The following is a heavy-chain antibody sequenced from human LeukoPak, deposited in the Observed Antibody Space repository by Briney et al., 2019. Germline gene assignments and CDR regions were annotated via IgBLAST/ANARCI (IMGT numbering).Heavy chain of an antibody. J-gene: IGHJ4*02. CDR3: VKLWFGELEVDY. CDR1: GFTFSSYD. Sequence: GGSLRLSCAASGFTFSSYDMHWVRQAPGKGLEWVAVISYDGSNKYYADSVKGRFTISRDNSKNTLYLQMNSLRAEDTAVYYCVKLWFGELEVDYWGQGTLVTVSS. D-gene: IGHD3-10*01. V-gene: IGHV3-30*18. CDR2: ISYDGSNK.